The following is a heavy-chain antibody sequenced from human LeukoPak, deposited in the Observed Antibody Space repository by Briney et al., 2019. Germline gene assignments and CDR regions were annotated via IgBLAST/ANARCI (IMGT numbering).Heavy chain of an antibody. J-gene: IGHJ5*02. CDR2: INHSGST. D-gene: IGHD2-2*01. Sequence: SETLSLICAVYGGSFSGYYWSWTRQPPGKGLEWIGDINHSGSTNYNPSLKSRVTISVDTSKNQFSLKLSSVTAADTAVYYCASRNEYCSSTSCTKFDPWGQGTLVTVSP. CDR1: GGSFSGYY. CDR3: ASRNEYCSSTSCTKFDP. V-gene: IGHV4-34*01.